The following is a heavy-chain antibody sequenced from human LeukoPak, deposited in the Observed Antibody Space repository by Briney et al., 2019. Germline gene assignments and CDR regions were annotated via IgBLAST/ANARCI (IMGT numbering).Heavy chain of an antibody. D-gene: IGHD5-12*01. CDR2: IYSGGST. Sequence: GGSLRLSCAASGFTVSSNYMSWVRQAPGKGLEWVSAIYSGGSTYYADSVKGRFTISRDNSKNTLYLQMNSLRAEDTAVYYCARDYGYSGYDFGYWGQGTLVTVSS. V-gene: IGHV3-66*01. CDR3: ARDYGYSGYDFGY. J-gene: IGHJ4*02. CDR1: GFTVSSNY.